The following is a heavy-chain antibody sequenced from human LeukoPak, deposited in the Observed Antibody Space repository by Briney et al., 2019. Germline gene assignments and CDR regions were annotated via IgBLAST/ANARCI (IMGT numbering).Heavy chain of an antibody. J-gene: IGHJ3*02. V-gene: IGHV3-23*01. CDR1: GFTFSSYA. CDR3: AKVAATRNAFDI. D-gene: IGHD2-15*01. CDR2: ISGSGDNT. Sequence: GGSLGLSCAASGFTFSSYAMSWVRQAPGKGLEWVSGISGSGDNTYYADSVKGRFTISRDNSKNTLYLQMNSLRAEDTAVYYCAKVAATRNAFDIWGQGTMVTVSS.